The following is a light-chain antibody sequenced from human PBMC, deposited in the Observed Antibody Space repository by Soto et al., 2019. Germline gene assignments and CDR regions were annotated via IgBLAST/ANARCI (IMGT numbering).Light chain of an antibody. CDR3: QHYGSQYI. CDR2: GAS. V-gene: IGKV3-20*01. J-gene: IGKJ2*01. CDR1: KSVTSSS. Sequence: ESVLTQSPGTLSLSPGERATLSCRASKSVTSSSLAWYQQKPGQAPRLLIYGASSRATGISDRFSGSGSGTDFTLTISRLEPEDFAVYYCQHYGSQYIFGQGTKLEIK.